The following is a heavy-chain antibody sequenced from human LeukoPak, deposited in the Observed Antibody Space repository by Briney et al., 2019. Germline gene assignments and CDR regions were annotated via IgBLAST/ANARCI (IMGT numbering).Heavy chain of an antibody. Sequence: PGRSLRLSCAASGFTFSSYGMHWVRQAPGKGLEWVAVISYDGSDKYYADSVKGRFTISRDNSKNTLYLQMNSLRTEDTAVYYCAKGAVYCTGTGCYFFDYWGLGTLVTVSS. CDR2: ISYDGSDK. J-gene: IGHJ4*02. CDR1: GFTFSSYG. CDR3: AKGAVYCTGTGCYFFDY. V-gene: IGHV3-30*18. D-gene: IGHD2-15*01.